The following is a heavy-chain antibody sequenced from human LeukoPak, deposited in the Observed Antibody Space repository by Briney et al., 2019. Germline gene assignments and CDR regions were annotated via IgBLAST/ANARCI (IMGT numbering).Heavy chain of an antibody. CDR1: GFTFSSYG. CDR3: AQGGDLDY. Sequence: GRSLRLSCAASGFTFSSYGMHWVRQAPGKGLEWVAVISYDGSNKYYADSVKGRFTISRDNSKNTLYLQMNSLRAGDTAVYYCAQGGDLDYWGQGTLVTVSS. D-gene: IGHD3-16*01. J-gene: IGHJ4*02. V-gene: IGHV3-30*03. CDR2: ISYDGSNK.